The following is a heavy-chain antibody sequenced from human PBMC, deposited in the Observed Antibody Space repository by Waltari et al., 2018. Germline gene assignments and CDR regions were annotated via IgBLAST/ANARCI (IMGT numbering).Heavy chain of an antibody. D-gene: IGHD3-16*01. CDR1: GFMFSWYS. Sequence: VQLVESGGAFVQPGDSLRLSCETSGFMFSWYSVNWVRQAPGKGPAGIANISDKSITISHALSVKGRFTISRDNDEKSLFLQMNSLRDEDTAVYYCARDHDWAFDHWGPGTLVTVSS. CDR3: ARDHDWAFDH. J-gene: IGHJ4*02. CDR2: ISDKSITI. V-gene: IGHV3-48*02.